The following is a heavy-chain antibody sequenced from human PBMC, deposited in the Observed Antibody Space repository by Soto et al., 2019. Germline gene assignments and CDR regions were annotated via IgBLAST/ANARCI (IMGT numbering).Heavy chain of an antibody. D-gene: IGHD6-25*01. CDR1: GYPLTDFY. Sequence: QVQLVQSGAEVKKPGASVTVSCKTSGYPLTDFYIHWVRQAPGQGLEWMAWINPHTGDTNTALKFQGRVTMTRDTSINTAVMELTRLSSDDPAVYYCAREGGAAPGARREWYLDLWGRGTLVSVSS. CDR3: AREGGAAPGARREWYLDL. V-gene: IGHV1-2*02. CDR2: INPHTGDT. J-gene: IGHJ2*01.